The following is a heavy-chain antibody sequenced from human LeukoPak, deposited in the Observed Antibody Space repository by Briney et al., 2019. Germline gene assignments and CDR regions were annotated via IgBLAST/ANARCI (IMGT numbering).Heavy chain of an antibody. V-gene: IGHV3-48*04. CDR3: AELGITMIGGV. CDR2: ISSSSSTI. CDR1: GFTFSSYH. J-gene: IGHJ6*04. D-gene: IGHD3-10*02. Sequence: PGGSLRLSCVVSGFTFSSYHMNWVRQAPGKGLEWVSYISSSSSTIYYADSVKGRFTISRDNAKNSLYLQMNSLRAEDTAVYYCAELGITMIGGVWGKGTTVTISS.